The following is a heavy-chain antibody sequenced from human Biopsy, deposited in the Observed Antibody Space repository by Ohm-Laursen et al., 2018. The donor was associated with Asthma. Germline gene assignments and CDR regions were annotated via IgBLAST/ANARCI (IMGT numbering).Heavy chain of an antibody. V-gene: IGHV1-3*01. CDR3: ARTYYDLLTGQVKDGFAL. D-gene: IGHD3-9*01. CDR1: GYTFINYA. CDR2: INAGNGNT. J-gene: IGHJ3*01. Sequence: SVNVSCNASGYTFINYAIHWVRQAPGQRLEWMGWINAGNGNTKHSQKFQGRVTITRDTSASTAYMDLSSLRSEDTAVYYCARTYYDLLTGQVKDGFALWGQGTMVTVSS.